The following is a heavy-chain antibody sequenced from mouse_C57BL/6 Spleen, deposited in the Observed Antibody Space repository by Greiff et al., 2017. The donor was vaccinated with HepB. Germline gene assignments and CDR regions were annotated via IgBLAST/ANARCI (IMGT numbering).Heavy chain of an antibody. Sequence: EVKLQESGGGLVQPGGSMKLSCVASGFTFSNYWMNWVRQSPEKGLEWVAQIRLKSDNYATHYAESVKGRFTISRDDSKSSVYLQMNNLRAEDTGIYYCTVIYYGYDGIAYWGQGTLVTVSA. CDR3: TVIYYGYDGIAY. J-gene: IGHJ3*01. CDR2: IRLKSDNYAT. CDR1: GFTFSNYW. D-gene: IGHD2-2*01. V-gene: IGHV6-3*01.